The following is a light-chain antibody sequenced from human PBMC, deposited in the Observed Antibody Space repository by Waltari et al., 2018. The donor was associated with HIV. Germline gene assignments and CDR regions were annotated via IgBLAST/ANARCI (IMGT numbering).Light chain of an antibody. CDR3: QAWGNNTVV. J-gene: IGLJ2*01. CDR1: NFSNNY. Sequence: SYDLTQAPSLSVSPGQAAKILCSGFNFSNNYVSWYQQKPGQSPLLLIFQDRKRPSGIPERFSGSSSGNTATLTISGTQSVDEADYFCQAWGNNTVVFGGGTKLTVL. CDR2: QDR. V-gene: IGLV3-1*01.